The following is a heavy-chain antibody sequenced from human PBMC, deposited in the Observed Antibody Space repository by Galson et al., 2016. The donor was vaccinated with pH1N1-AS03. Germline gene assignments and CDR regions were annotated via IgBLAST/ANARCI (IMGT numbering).Heavy chain of an antibody. CDR3: ARSSYDILTNPLY. D-gene: IGHD3-9*01. CDR2: ISGSGATI. J-gene: IGHJ4*02. Sequence: SLRLSCAASGFTFSDYYMSWIRQTPGKGLEWVSYISGSGATIYYAGSVKGRFSISRDSAKNSLFLQMNSLRVEDTAVYYCARSSYDILTNPLYWGQGVPVTVSS. CDR1: GFTFSDYY. V-gene: IGHV3-11*01.